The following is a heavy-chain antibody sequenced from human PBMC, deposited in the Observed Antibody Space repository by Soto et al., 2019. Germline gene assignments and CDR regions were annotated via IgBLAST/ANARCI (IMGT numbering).Heavy chain of an antibody. CDR2: IYYSGST. CDR3: ARRYSSGFDF. CDR1: GGSISSYY. D-gene: IGHD6-19*01. J-gene: IGHJ4*02. V-gene: IGHV4-59*08. Sequence: QVQLQESGPGLVKPSETLSLTCTVSGGSISSYYWSWIRQPPGKGLEWIGYIYYSGSTNYNPSLXRXVXIXXDTSKNQFSLKLSSVTAADTAVYYCARRYSSGFDFWGQGTLVTVSS.